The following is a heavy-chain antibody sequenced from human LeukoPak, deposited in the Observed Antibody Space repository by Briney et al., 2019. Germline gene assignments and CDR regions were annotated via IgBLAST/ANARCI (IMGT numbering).Heavy chain of an antibody. Sequence: GGSLRLSCAASGFTFSSYSMNWVRQAPGKGLEWVSSISSSSSYIYYADSVKGRFTISRDNAKNSLYLQMNSLRAEDTAVYYCARVYRRSWYTIDYWGQGTLVTVSS. CDR2: ISSSSSYI. CDR1: GFTFSSYS. J-gene: IGHJ4*02. CDR3: ARVYRRSWYTIDY. V-gene: IGHV3-21*01. D-gene: IGHD6-13*01.